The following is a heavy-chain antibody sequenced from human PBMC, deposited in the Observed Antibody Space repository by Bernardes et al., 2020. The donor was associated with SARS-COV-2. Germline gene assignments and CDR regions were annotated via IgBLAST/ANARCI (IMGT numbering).Heavy chain of an antibody. V-gene: IGHV4-59*11. D-gene: IGHD3-10*01. CDR2: IDYSGST. CDR1: GGSISSHY. CDR3: AREGSETGYHFDY. Sequence: SETLSLTCSVSGGSISSHYWSWIRQPPGKGLEWIGYIDYSGSTDYNPSLKSRVSISVDTSKNQFSLKLSSVTAADTAVYYCAREGSETGYHFDYWGQGTLVTVSS. J-gene: IGHJ4*02.